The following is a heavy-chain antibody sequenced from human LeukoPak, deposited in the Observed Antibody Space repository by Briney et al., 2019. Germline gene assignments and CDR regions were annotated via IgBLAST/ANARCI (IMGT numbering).Heavy chain of an antibody. D-gene: IGHD5-24*01. J-gene: IGHJ4*02. CDR3: ARGQMAGY. CDR1: GFPFSSYW. CDR2: IKPDGSEK. Sequence: PWGSLRLSCAASGFPFSSYWMSWVRQAPGKGLEWVANIKPDGSEKSYVDSVKGRFTISRDNAKNSLYLQMYSLRAKDTAVYYCARGQMAGYWGQGTLVTVSS. V-gene: IGHV3-7*05.